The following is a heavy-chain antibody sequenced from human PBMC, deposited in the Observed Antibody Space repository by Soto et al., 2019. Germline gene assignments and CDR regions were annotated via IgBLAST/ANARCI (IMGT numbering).Heavy chain of an antibody. D-gene: IGHD3-10*01. CDR2: IYYSGST. J-gene: IGHJ6*02. CDR1: GGSISSGGYY. CDR3: ARVPANYYGSGRRMHYYYYGMDV. V-gene: IGHV4-31*03. Sequence: QVQLQESGPGLVKPSQTLSLTCTVSGGSISSGGYYWSWIRQHPGKGLEWIGYIYYSGSTYYNPSLKSRVTISVDTSKNQFSLKLSSVTAADTAVYYCARVPANYYGSGRRMHYYYYGMDVWGQGTTVTVSS.